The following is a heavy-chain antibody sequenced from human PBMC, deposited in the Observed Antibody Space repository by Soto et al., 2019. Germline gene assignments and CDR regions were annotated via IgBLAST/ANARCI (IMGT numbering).Heavy chain of an antibody. V-gene: IGHV4-31*03. CDR3: AREWVTGTTFDY. D-gene: IGHD1-1*01. CDR2: IYYSGST. CDR1: GGSISSGGYY. J-gene: IGHJ4*02. Sequence: SETLSLTCTVSGGSISSGGYYWSWIRQHPGKGLEWIGYIYYSGSTYYNLSLKSRVTISVDTSKNQFSLKLSSVTAADTAVYYCAREWVTGTTFDYWGQGTLVTVSS.